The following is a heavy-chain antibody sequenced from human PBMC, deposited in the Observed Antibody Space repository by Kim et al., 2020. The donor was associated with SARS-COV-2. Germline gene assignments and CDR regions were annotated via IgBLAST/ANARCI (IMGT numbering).Heavy chain of an antibody. V-gene: IGHV3-30*01. J-gene: IGHJ4*02. D-gene: IGHD3-22*01. CDR3: ARGYAGNYYDPLRY. Sequence: ADYMKGRFTISGDNSKKTLYLQMNSMRAEDTAVYYCARGYAGNYYDPLRYWGQGTLVTVSS.